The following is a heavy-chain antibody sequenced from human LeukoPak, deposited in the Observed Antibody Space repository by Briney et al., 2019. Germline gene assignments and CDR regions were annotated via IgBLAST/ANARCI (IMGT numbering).Heavy chain of an antibody. J-gene: IGHJ4*02. CDR1: GFTFSTCA. Sequence: GGSLRLSCAASGFTFSTCAMSWVRQAPGKGLEWVSGICGSGGSTYYADSVKGRFTISRDDSKNSLYLQMNSLRAEDTAVYYCAKGRGGSCYSGIDYWGQGALVTVSS. CDR3: AKGRGGSCYSGIDY. V-gene: IGHV3-23*01. CDR2: ICGSGGST. D-gene: IGHD2-15*01.